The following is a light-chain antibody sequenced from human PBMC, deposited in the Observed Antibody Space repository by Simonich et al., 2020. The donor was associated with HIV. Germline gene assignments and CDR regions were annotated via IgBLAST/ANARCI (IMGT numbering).Light chain of an antibody. CDR1: QSVLYSSNNKNY. J-gene: IGKJ4*01. CDR2: VAS. V-gene: IGKV4-1*01. Sequence: DIVMTQSPDSLAVSLGERATIDCKSSQSVLYSSNNKNYLAWYQQKPGQPPKLLIYVASTRQSGVSNRFSGSGSGTDFTLTISSLQAEDVAVYYCQQYYSTPLTFGGGTKVEIK. CDR3: QQYYSTPLT.